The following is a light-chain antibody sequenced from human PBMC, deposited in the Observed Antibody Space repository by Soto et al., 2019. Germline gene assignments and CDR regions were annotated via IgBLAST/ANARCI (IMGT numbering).Light chain of an antibody. J-gene: IGKJ3*01. CDR1: QSISSY. CDR2: AAS. CDR3: QQSYSTPNT. V-gene: IGKV1-39*01. Sequence: DIQMTQSPSSLSASVGDRVTITCLASQSISSYLNWYQQKPGKAPKLLIYAASSLQSGVPSRFSGSGSGTDFTLTISSLQPEDFATYYCQQSYSTPNTFGPGTKLDIK.